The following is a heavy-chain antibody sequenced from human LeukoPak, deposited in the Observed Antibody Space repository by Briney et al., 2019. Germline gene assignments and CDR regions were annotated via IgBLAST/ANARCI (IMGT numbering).Heavy chain of an antibody. V-gene: IGHV4-4*07. CDR2: IYTSGST. D-gene: IGHD4-17*01. CDR3: ARENYGDYSKGYYYYYGMDV. CDR1: GGSISSYY. Sequence: PSETLSLTCTVSGGSISSYYWSWIRQPAGKGLEWIGRIYTSGSTNYNPSLKSRVTMSVDTSKNQFSLKLSSVTAADTAVYYCARENYGDYSKGYYYYYGMDVWGQGTTVTVS. J-gene: IGHJ6*02.